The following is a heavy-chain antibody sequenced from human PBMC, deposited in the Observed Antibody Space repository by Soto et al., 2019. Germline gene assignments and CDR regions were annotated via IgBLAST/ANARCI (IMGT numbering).Heavy chain of an antibody. CDR2: IYYSGST. Sequence: QLQLQESGPGLVKPSETLSLTRTVSGGSISSSSYYWGWIRQPPGKGLEWIGSIYYSGSTYYNPSLKSRVTISVDTSKNQFSLKLSSVTAADTAVYYCARDLYCTNGVCADYWGQGTLVTVSS. V-gene: IGHV4-39*01. CDR1: GGSISSSSYY. J-gene: IGHJ4*02. CDR3: ARDLYCTNGVCADY. D-gene: IGHD2-8*01.